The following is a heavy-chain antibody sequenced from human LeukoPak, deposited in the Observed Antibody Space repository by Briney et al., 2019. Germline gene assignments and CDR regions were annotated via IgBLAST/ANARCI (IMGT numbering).Heavy chain of an antibody. Sequence: ASVKVSCKASGYTFTSYGITWVRQAPGQGLEWMGWISAYNGNTNYAPKLQGRVTMTTDTSTRTAYMALRSLRSDATAVYYCERDKDFWNRYKGSEFDYWSQGTLVTVSS. J-gene: IGHJ4*02. D-gene: IGHD3-3*01. CDR3: ERDKDFWNRYKGSEFDY. V-gene: IGHV1-18*04. CDR1: GYTFTSYG. CDR2: ISAYNGNT.